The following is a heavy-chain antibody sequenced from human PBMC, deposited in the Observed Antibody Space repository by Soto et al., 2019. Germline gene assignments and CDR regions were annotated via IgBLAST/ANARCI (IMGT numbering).Heavy chain of an antibody. CDR3: ARDFDPLAYYSDY. Sequence: ASVKVSCKVSGYTFHNHGISWVRQAPGQGLEWLGWISGLDGKTKYAQRLQGRATMTADTSTRTAYMELRSLRSDDTAVYYCARDFDPLAYYSDYWGKGPLVTVSS. CDR1: GYTFHNHG. CDR2: ISGLDGKT. J-gene: IGHJ4*02. V-gene: IGHV1-18*04.